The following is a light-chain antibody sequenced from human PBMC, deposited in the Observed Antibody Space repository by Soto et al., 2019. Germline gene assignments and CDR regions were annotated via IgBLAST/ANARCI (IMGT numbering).Light chain of an antibody. CDR2: DSS. CDR1: QSVDTF. V-gene: IGKV3-11*01. CDR3: QPRSPWPTLT. J-gene: IGKJ3*01. Sequence: EIVLTQAPATLSLSPGESATLSCRASQSVDTFLAWYQQKPGQAPRLLIYDSSNGATDIPARFSGSGSGTDLTLTISSLEPEAFAVYFCQPRSPWPTLTFGPGTNVEIK.